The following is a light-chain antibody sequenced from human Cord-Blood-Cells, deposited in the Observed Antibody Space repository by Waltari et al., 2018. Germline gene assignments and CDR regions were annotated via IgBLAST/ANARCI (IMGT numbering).Light chain of an antibody. Sequence: QSALTQPRSVSGSPGQSVTISCTGTSSDVGGYNYVSWYQQHPGKAPKLMIYDVSKRPYGVPDRFSGSKSGNTASLAISGLQAEDVADYYCCSYAGSYARWVFGGGTKLTVL. V-gene: IGLV2-11*01. CDR1: SSDVGGYNY. J-gene: IGLJ3*02. CDR2: DVS. CDR3: CSYAGSYARWV.